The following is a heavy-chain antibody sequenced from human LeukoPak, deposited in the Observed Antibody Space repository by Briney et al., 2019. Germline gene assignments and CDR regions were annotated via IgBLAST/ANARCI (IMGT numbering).Heavy chain of an antibody. CDR3: ARDLAGGYDYYYCYGMDV. D-gene: IGHD5-12*01. V-gene: IGHV3-21*01. CDR1: GFTFSSYS. CDR2: ISSSSSYI. J-gene: IGHJ6*02. Sequence: PGGSLRLSCAASGFTFSSYSMNWVRQAPGKGLEWVSSISSSSSYIYYADSVKGRFTISRDNAKNSLYLQMNSLRAEDTAVYYCARDLAGGYDYYYCYGMDVWGQGTTVTVSS.